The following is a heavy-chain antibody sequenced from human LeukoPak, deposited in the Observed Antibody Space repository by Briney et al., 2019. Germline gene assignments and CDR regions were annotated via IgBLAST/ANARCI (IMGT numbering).Heavy chain of an antibody. J-gene: IGHJ4*02. CDR2: SGLDIFNG. CDR3: VKGYDIGKHPTSAYYIDT. D-gene: IGHD2-15*01. Sequence: TGGLLRSSGGACEIAFSCHAMSGGRKAPEKGRELGSTSGLDIFNGLCAASVHGRFSLYSDISKNTLDLQMHNLRVDDTAVYYCVKGYDIGKHPTSAYYIDTWGQGTLVTVSS. CDR1: EIAFSCHA. V-gene: IGHV3-23*01.